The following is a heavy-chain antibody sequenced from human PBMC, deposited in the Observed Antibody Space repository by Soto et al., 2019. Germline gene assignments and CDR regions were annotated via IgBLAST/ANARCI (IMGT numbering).Heavy chain of an antibody. J-gene: IGHJ4*02. V-gene: IGHV3-33*08. CDR2: MHTGGNEK. D-gene: IGHD3-22*01. CDR1: GFTFSYYG. Sequence: QVQLVESGGGVVQPGGSLRLSCAASGFTFSYYGFHWVRQAPGKGLEWVAVMHTGGNEKYYVDSVKGRFTVSRDDSRNIVYLEMSGLRAEDTAEYFCARDADTSGHYSHFDLWGRGALVVVS. CDR3: ARDADTSGHYSHFDL.